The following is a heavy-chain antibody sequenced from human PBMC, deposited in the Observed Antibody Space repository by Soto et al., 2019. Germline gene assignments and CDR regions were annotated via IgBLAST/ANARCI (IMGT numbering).Heavy chain of an antibody. Sequence: KFQGRVTITRDTSASTAYMELSSLRSEDTAVYYCARAMRGSLDYWGQGPLVTVSS. V-gene: IGHV1-3*01. D-gene: IGHD3-16*01. J-gene: IGHJ4*02. CDR3: ARAMRGSLDY.